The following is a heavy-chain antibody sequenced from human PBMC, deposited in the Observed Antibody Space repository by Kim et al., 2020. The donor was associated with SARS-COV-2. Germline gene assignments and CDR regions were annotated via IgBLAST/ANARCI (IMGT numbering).Heavy chain of an antibody. CDR1: GGSFSGYY. V-gene: IGHV4-34*01. Sequence: SETLSLTCAVYGGSFSGYYWSWIRQPPGKGLEWIGEINHSGSTNYNPSLKSRVTISVDTSKNQFSLKLSSVTAADTAVYYCARAPSSSWYTTLFDYWGQG. CDR2: INHSGST. CDR3: ARAPSSSWYTTLFDY. J-gene: IGHJ4*02. D-gene: IGHD6-13*01.